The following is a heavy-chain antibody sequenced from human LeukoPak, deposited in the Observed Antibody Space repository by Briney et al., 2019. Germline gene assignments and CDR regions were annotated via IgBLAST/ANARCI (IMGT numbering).Heavy chain of an antibody. D-gene: IGHD2-2*03. CDR2: INYSGDT. V-gene: IGHV4-39*01. CDR3: ARVDIVVVPSAAFDF. CDR1: GGSISSSNYY. Sequence: PSETLSLTCTASGGSISSSNYYWGWIRQPPGKGLEWIGSINYSGDTYSNPSLKSRVTISVDTSKNQFSLKLSSVTAADTAVYYCARVDIVVVPSAAFDFWGQGTLVTVSS. J-gene: IGHJ4*02.